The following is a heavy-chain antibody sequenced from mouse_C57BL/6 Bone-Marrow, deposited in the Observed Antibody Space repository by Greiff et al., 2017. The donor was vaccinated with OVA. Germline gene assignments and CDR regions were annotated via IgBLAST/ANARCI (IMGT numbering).Heavy chain of an antibody. CDR2: IYPGSGST. CDR3: ARPTQLGGGAVYYFDY. V-gene: IGHV1-55*01. J-gene: IGHJ2*01. D-gene: IGHD4-1*02. Sequence: VQLQQPGAELVKPGASVKMSCKASGYTFTSYWITWVKQRPGQGLEWIGDIYPGSGSTNYNEKFKSKATLTVDTSSSTAYMQLSSRTSEDSAVYYCARPTQLGGGAVYYFDYWGQGTTLTVSS. CDR1: GYTFTSYW.